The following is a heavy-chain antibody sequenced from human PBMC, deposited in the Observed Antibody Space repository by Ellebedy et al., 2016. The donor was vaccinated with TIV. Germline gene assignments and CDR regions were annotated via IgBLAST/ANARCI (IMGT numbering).Heavy chain of an antibody. D-gene: IGHD5-18*01. CDR1: GYTFTTYS. CDR2: INAGNGNT. J-gene: IGHJ4*02. Sequence: AASVKVSCKASGYTFTTYSMHWVRQAPGQRLEWMAWINAGNGNTKYSQKFQGRVTITRDTSATTAYMELGSLRSEDTAVYYCAKQGEYSYGSPFDYWGQGTLVTVSS. CDR3: AKQGEYSYGSPFDY. V-gene: IGHV1-3*01.